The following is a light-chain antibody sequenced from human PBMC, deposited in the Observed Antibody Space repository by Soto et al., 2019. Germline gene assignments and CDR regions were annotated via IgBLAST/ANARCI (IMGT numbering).Light chain of an antibody. CDR1: QSISSW. CDR3: QQYNDPWT. J-gene: IGKJ1*01. Sequence: DIQMTQSPSTLSASVGDRVTITCRASQSISSWLAWYQQKPGKAPKLLIYKASTLQSGVPSRFSGSGSGTEFTLAISSLQPDDSATYYCQQYNDPWTFGQGTNVE. CDR2: KAS. V-gene: IGKV1-5*03.